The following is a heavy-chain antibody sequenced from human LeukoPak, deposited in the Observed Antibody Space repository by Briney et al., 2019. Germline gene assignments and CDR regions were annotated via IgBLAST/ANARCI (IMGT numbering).Heavy chain of an antibody. D-gene: IGHD2-2*01. J-gene: IGHJ4*02. V-gene: IGHV1-69*06. Sequence: GSSVKVSCKASGGTFSSYAISWVRQAPGQGLEWMGGIIPIFGTANYAQKFQGRVTITADKSTSTAYMELSSLRSEDTAVYYCARSGYQLPYYFDYWGQGTLVTVSS. CDR2: IIPIFGTA. CDR1: GGTFSSYA. CDR3: ARSGYQLPYYFDY.